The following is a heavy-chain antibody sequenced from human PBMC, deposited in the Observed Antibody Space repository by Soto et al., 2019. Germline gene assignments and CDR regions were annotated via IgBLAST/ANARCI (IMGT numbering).Heavy chain of an antibody. Sequence: VPLPEAGPGLVKPSQTLSLTCTVSGCSIRSGCYYWNRIRPPPGKGLEWIGYIYYLGSPYYNPSLKSRVTISLDTSKNQFSLKLSSVTAADTAVYYCARSVFPWGQGTLVTVSS. V-gene: IGHV4-31*03. CDR1: GCSIRSGCYY. CDR3: ARSVFP. J-gene: IGHJ5*02. CDR2: IYYLGSP.